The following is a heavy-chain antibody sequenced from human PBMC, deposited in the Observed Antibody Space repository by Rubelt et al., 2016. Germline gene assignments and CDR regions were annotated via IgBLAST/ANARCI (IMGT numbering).Heavy chain of an antibody. J-gene: IGHJ6*02. Sequence: QVQLVQSGAEVKKPGASVKVSCKASGYTFTSYGISWVRQAPGQGLEWMGWISAYNGNTNYAQKLQGRVTMTTDTSTSTAYMELSSLRSEDTAVYYCARGYRLVNGLYYYGMDVWGQGTTVTVSS. D-gene: IGHD3-9*01. V-gene: IGHV1-18*01. CDR1: GYTFTSYG. CDR2: ISAYNGNT. CDR3: ARGYRLVNGLYYYGMDV.